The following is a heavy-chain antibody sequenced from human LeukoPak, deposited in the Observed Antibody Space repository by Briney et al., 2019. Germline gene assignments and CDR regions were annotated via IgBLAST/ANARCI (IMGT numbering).Heavy chain of an antibody. CDR3: ARRGIWIQWNFEY. Sequence: SETLSLTCAVEGGAFNDYYWSWVRQSPEKGLEWIAEINQGGSTIYNPSIKNRVTMSIDTTRKHISLQLASLTAADTAVYFCARRGIWIQWNFEYWGQGVLVTVSS. CDR1: GGAFNDYY. D-gene: IGHD5-12*01. CDR2: INQGGST. V-gene: IGHV4-34*01. J-gene: IGHJ4*02.